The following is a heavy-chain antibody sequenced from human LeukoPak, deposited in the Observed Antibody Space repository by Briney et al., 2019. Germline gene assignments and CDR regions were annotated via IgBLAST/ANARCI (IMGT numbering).Heavy chain of an antibody. J-gene: IGHJ4*02. CDR3: TTRRVSGRFDY. D-gene: IGHD1-1*01. CDR1: GFTFSSYG. Sequence: PGGSLRLSCAASGFTFSSYGMSWVRQAPGKGLEWVSGINWDGGSTGYADSVKGRFTISRDNAKNSLYLQMNSLRAEDTAVYYCTTRRVSGRFDYWGQGTLVTVSS. CDR2: INWDGGST. V-gene: IGHV3-20*04.